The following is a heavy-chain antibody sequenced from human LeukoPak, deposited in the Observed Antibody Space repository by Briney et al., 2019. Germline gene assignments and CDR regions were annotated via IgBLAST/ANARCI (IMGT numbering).Heavy chain of an antibody. Sequence: PGGSLRLSCAASGFTFSSYAMTWVRQAPGKGLEWVSTIIGSGSSTFYADSVKGRFTISRDNSKNMLYLQVNSLRVEDTAVYYCAKGLFGSSNYYFEYWGQGTLVTVSA. V-gene: IGHV3-23*01. J-gene: IGHJ4*02. CDR2: IIGSGSST. CDR1: GFTFSSYA. CDR3: AKGLFGSSNYYFEY. D-gene: IGHD6-13*01.